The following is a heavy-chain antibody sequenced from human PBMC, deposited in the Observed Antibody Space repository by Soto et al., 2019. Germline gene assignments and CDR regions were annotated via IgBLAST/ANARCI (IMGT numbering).Heavy chain of an antibody. CDR2: IYYSGST. CDR3: ARLDEHRATRL. J-gene: IGHJ4*02. D-gene: IGHD6-6*01. CDR1: GGSISSSSYY. V-gene: IGHV4-39*01. Sequence: QLQLQESGPGLVKPSETLSLTCTVSGGSISSSSYYWGWIRQPPGKGLEWIGSIYYSGSTYYNPSLKSRVTISVDTSKNQFSLKLSSVTAADTAVYYCARLDEHRATRLWGQGTLVTVSS.